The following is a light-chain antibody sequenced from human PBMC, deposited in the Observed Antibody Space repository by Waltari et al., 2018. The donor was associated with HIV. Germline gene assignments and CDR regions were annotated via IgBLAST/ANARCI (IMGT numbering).Light chain of an antibody. CDR2: KDS. Sequence: SYELTQPPSVSVSPGQTARITCSGDVLPKNYAYWYQQKPGQAPVVVISKDSERPSGIPERFSGSSSGTTVTLTISGVQAEDEADYYCQSADSSGTYAVFGGGTQLTVL. V-gene: IGLV3-25*03. J-gene: IGLJ7*01. CDR1: VLPKNY. CDR3: QSADSSGTYAV.